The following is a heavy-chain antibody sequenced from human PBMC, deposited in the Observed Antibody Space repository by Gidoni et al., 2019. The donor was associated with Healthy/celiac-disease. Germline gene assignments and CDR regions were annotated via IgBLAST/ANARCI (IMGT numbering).Heavy chain of an antibody. CDR3: ARARRGVPFDY. J-gene: IGHJ4*02. V-gene: IGHV4-61*01. Sequence: QVQLQESGPGLVKPSETLSPTCTVSGRSVSSVSYYWSLIRQPPGKGLEWIGYIYYSGNTNYHPSLKSRVTISVDTSKNQFSLKLGSVTAADTAVYYCARARRGVPFDYWGQGTLVTVSS. D-gene: IGHD3-10*01. CDR1: GRSVSSVSYY. CDR2: IYYSGNT.